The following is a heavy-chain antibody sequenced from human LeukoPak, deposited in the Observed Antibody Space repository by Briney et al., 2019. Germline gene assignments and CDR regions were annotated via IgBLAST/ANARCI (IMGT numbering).Heavy chain of an antibody. CDR2: IKSDGSST. J-gene: IGHJ4*02. CDR3: ARDLRLGG. Sequence: GGSLRLSCAASGFTFSSYWMHWVRQAPGKGLVWVSRIKSDGSSTDYADSVKGRFTISRDNVKNTLYLQMNSLRAEDTAVYFCARDLRLGGWGQGTLVTVSS. D-gene: IGHD5/OR15-5a*01. CDR1: GFTFSSYW. V-gene: IGHV3-74*01.